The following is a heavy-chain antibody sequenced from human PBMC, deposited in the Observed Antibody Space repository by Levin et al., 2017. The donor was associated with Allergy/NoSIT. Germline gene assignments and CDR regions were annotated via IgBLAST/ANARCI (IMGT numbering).Heavy chain of an antibody. J-gene: IGHJ4*02. CDR2: ISYDGSNK. CDR3: ARGGGSYYFDY. D-gene: IGHD1-26*01. CDR1: GFTFSSYA. Sequence: GGSLRLSCAASGFTFSSYAMHWVRQAPGKGLEWVAVISYDGSNKYYADSVKGRFTISRDNSKNTLYLQMNSLRAEDTAVYYCARGGGSYYFDYWGQGTLVTVSS. V-gene: IGHV3-30-3*01.